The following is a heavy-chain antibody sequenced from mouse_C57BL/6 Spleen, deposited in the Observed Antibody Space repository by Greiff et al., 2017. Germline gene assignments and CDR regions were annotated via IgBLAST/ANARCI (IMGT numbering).Heavy chain of an antibody. J-gene: IGHJ3*01. Sequence: QVQLQQSGAELVRPGASVTLSCKASGYTFTDYEMHWVKQTPVHGLEWIGAIDPETGGTAYNQKFKGKAILTADKSSSTAYMELRSLTSEDSAVYYCTRSGDYYGISPWFAYWGQGTLVTVSA. CDR1: GYTFTDYE. CDR2: IDPETGGT. CDR3: TRSGDYYGISPWFAY. V-gene: IGHV1-15*01. D-gene: IGHD1-1*01.